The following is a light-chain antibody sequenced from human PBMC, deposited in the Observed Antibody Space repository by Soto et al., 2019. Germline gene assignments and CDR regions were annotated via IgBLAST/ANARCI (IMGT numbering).Light chain of an antibody. CDR1: SSNIGVNT. V-gene: IGLV1-44*01. CDR3: AAWDDTLDGHGV. Sequence: QSVLTQPPSASGTPGQRVTISCSGSSSNIGVNTVNWYQQLPGTAPKLLIYSNNQRPSGVPDRFSGSKSGTSASLAISGLQSEVEAHYYCAAWDDTLDGHGVFGGGTQLTVL. J-gene: IGLJ2*01. CDR2: SNN.